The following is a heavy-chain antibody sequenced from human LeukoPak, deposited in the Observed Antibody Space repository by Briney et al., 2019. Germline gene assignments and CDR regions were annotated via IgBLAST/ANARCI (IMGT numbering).Heavy chain of an antibody. V-gene: IGHV3-30-3*01. D-gene: IGHD3-22*01. CDR2: ISYDGSNK. Sequence: GGSQRLSCAASGFTFSSYAMHWVRQAPGKGLEWVAVISYDGSNKYYADSVKGRFTIPRDNSKNTLYLQMNSLRAEDTAVYYCARGMYYYDSTPIGAFDIWGQGTMVTVSS. J-gene: IGHJ3*02. CDR1: GFTFSSYA. CDR3: ARGMYYYDSTPIGAFDI.